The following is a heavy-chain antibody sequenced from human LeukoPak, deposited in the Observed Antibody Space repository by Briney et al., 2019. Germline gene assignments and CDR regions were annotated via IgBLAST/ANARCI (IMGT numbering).Heavy chain of an antibody. J-gene: IGHJ6*02. Sequence: SETLSLTCTVSGGSISSYYWRWIRQPPGKGVEWIGYIYYIGTTKYNPSLARRATISVETTKKQLSLKLKSVAGEDRAVEYSTGWLQLRASYYGMDFWGQGTTVTVSS. CDR3: TGWLQLRASYYGMDF. V-gene: IGHV4-59*03. D-gene: IGHD5-24*01. CDR2: IYYIGTT. CDR1: GGSISSYY.